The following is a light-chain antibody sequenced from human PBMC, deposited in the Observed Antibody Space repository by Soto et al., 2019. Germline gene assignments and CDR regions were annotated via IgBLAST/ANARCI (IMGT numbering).Light chain of an antibody. V-gene: IGKV3-15*01. J-gene: IGKJ3*01. CDR1: QSVSNY. CDR3: QQYNNWPPMT. Sequence: ELVLTQSPATLSLSPGERATLSCRASQSVSNYLAWYQQIPGQAPRLLIYDASNRATGIPARFSGSGSGTEFTLTISSLQSEDFAVYYCQQYNNWPPMTFGPGTKVDIK. CDR2: DAS.